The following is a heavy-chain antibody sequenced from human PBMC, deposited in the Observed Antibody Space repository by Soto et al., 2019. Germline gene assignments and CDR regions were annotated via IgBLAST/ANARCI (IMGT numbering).Heavy chain of an antibody. CDR2: IYYSGST. Sequence: PSETLSLTCTVSGGSISSYYWSWIRQPPGKGLQWIGYIYYSGSTNYNPSLKSRVTISVDTSKNQFSLKLSSVIAADTAVYYCARGYDFWSGYYKPINHPYYFGSWRQGTLVTVSS. CDR3: ARGYDFWSGYYKPINHPYYFGS. D-gene: IGHD3-3*01. CDR1: GGSISSYY. V-gene: IGHV4-59*01. J-gene: IGHJ4*02.